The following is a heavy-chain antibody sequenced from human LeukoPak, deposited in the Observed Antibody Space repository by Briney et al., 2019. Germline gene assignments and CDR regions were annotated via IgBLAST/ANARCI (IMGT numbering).Heavy chain of an antibody. CDR1: GGSFSGYY. Sequence: SEALSLTCAVYGGSFSGYYWSWIRQPPGEGLEWIGEINHSGSTNYNPSLKSRVTISVDTSKNQFSLKLSSVTAADTAVYYCATNIEMATTPLNRWGQGTLVTVSS. V-gene: IGHV4-34*01. J-gene: IGHJ4*02. D-gene: IGHD5-24*01. CDR3: ATNIEMATTPLNR. CDR2: INHSGST.